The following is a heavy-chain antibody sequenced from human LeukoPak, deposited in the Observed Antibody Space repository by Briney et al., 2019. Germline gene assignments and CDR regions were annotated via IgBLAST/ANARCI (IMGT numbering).Heavy chain of an antibody. Sequence: PGGSMRLSCAASGLTFTGYAMSWVRQAPGKGLEWVSAISGSGHSTDYADSVKGRFTISRDNSKNTLYLQMNSLRAEDTAVYYCAKDRCSNGIGCYYYYMDVWGKGTTVTIYS. CDR1: GLTFTGYA. CDR2: ISGSGHST. D-gene: IGHD2-8*01. CDR3: AKDRCSNGIGCYYYYMDV. J-gene: IGHJ6*03. V-gene: IGHV3-23*01.